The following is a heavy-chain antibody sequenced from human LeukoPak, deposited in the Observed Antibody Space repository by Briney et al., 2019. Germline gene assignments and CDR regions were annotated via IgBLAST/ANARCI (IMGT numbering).Heavy chain of an antibody. CDR1: GYTFTSYY. Sequence: ASVKVSCKASGYTFTSYYMHWVRQAPGQGLEWMGIINPSGGSTSYAQKFQGRVTMTRDTSTSTVYMELSSLRSEDTAVYYCARDRYYYDSSGYYTSTYFDYWGQGTLVTASS. J-gene: IGHJ4*02. D-gene: IGHD3-22*01. V-gene: IGHV1-46*01. CDR3: ARDRYYYDSSGYYTSTYFDY. CDR2: INPSGGST.